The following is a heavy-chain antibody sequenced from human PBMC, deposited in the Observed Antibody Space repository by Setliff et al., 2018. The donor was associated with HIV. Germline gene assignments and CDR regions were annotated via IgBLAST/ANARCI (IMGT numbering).Heavy chain of an antibody. V-gene: IGHV1-69-2*01. D-gene: IGHD6-6*01. CDR3: ARDPAPSSSASYFQH. CDR1: EYTFVDYY. Sequence: ASVKVSCKASEYTFVDYYMHWVQQAPGEGLEWMGRVDPDDGETIYAQKFQGRVTMTRDTSTSTVYMELSSLRSEDTAVYYCARDPAPSSSASYFQHWGQGTPVTVSS. CDR2: VDPDDGET. J-gene: IGHJ1*01.